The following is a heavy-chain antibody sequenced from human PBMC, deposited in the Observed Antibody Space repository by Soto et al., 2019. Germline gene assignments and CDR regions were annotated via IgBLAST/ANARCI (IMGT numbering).Heavy chain of an antibody. J-gene: IGHJ4*02. CDR3: ARVPTEGYSYGFTIFDY. CDR2: IYYSGST. Sequence: QVQLQESGPGLLKPSETLSLTCTVSGGSISSYYWSWIRQPPGKGLEWIGYIYYSGSTNYNPSLKSRVTISVDTSKNQFSLKLSSVTAADTAVYYCARVPTEGYSYGFTIFDYWGQGTLVTVSS. D-gene: IGHD5-18*01. CDR1: GGSISSYY. V-gene: IGHV4-59*01.